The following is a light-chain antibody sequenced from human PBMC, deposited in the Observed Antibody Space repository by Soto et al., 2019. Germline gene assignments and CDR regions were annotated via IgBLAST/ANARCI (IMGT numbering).Light chain of an antibody. CDR3: GSWDSSLSAAV. Sequence: QSVLTQPPSVSAAPGQTVTISCSGSTSNIGNNYASWYQQLPGKAPRLLIYDSDKRPSGIPDRFSGSKSGTSATLGITGLQTGDGADYYCGSWDSSLSAAVFCGGTKLTVL. CDR1: TSNIGNNY. J-gene: IGLJ2*01. CDR2: DSD. V-gene: IGLV1-51*01.